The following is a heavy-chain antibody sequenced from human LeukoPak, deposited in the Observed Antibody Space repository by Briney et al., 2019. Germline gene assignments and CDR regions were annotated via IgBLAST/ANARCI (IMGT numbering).Heavy chain of an antibody. V-gene: IGHV1-46*01. Sequence: ASVKVSCKASGYTFTSYYMHWVRQAPGQGLEWMGIINPSGGSTSYAQKFQGRVTMTRDTSTSPVYMELSSLRSEDTAVYYCARVLGSGSPLDAFDIWGQGTMVTVSS. CDR1: GYTFTSYY. CDR2: INPSGGST. D-gene: IGHD1-26*01. J-gene: IGHJ3*02. CDR3: ARVLGSGSPLDAFDI.